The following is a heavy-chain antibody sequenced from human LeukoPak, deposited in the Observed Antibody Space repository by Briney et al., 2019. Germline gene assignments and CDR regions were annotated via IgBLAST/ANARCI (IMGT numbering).Heavy chain of an antibody. V-gene: IGHV1-58*01. CDR2: IVVGSGNT. CDR3: AADRGVGDHDAFDI. CDR1: GSTFTSSA. J-gene: IGHJ3*02. Sequence: SVKVSCKASGSTFTSSAVQWVRQARGQRLEWIGWIVVGSGNTNYAQKFQERVTITRDMSTSTAYMELSSLRSEDTAVYYCAADRGVGDHDAFDIWGQGTMVTVSS. D-gene: IGHD1-26*01.